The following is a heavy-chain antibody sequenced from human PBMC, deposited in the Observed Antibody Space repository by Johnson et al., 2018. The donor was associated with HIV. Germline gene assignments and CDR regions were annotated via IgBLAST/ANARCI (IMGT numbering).Heavy chain of an antibody. J-gene: IGHJ3*02. D-gene: IGHD6-6*01. CDR3: TTRFIAARAFDI. CDR2: IKSKTDGGTT. V-gene: IGHV3-15*01. CDR1: GFTFSNAW. Sequence: VKLVESGGGLVKPGGSLRLSCAASGFTFSNAWMSWVRQAPGKGLEWVGRIKSKTDGGTTDYAAPVKGRFTISRDDSKNTLYLQMNSLKTEDTAVYYCTTRFIAARAFDIWGQGTRVTVSS.